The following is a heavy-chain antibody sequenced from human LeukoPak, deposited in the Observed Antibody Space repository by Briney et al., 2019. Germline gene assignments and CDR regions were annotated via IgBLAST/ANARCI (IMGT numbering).Heavy chain of an antibody. V-gene: IGHV1-2*04. CDR1: GYTFTGYY. D-gene: IGHD3-10*01. J-gene: IGHJ1*01. Sequence: GASVKVSCKASGYTFTGYYMHWVRQAPGQGLEWMGWINPNSGGTNYAQKFQGWVTMTRDTSISTAYMELSRLRSDDTAVYYCAREAPYYYGSGSYPYFQHWGQGTLSPSPQ. CDR2: INPNSGGT. CDR3: AREAPYYYGSGSYPYFQH.